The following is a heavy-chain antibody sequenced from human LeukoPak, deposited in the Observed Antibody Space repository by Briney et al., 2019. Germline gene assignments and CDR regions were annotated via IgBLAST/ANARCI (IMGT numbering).Heavy chain of an antibody. CDR3: ARDLYYYDSSGFHDVFDI. D-gene: IGHD3-22*01. Sequence: GASVKVSCKASGYIFTGYYMHWVRQAPGQGLEWVGWINPNRGGTTYAQNFQGRVTMTRDTSISTVYMELSRLRSDDTAVYYCARDLYYYDSSGFHDVFDIWGQGTMVTVSS. J-gene: IGHJ3*02. V-gene: IGHV1-2*02. CDR2: INPNRGGT. CDR1: GYIFTGYY.